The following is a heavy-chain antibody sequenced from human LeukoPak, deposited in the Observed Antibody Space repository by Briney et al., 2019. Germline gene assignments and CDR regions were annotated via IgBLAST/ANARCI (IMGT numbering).Heavy chain of an antibody. V-gene: IGHV3-64*02. CDR2: ITWNGGSK. D-gene: IGHD2-15*01. Sequence: TGGSLRLSCAASGFTSSNYAMHWVRQPPGKGREYVSPITWNGGSKYYADSVKGRFTISRDNSKNTLYLQMGSLSAEDMAVYYCAREGYCSGGTCYVDYWGQGTLVTVSS. CDR1: GFTSSNYA. J-gene: IGHJ4*02. CDR3: AREGYCSGGTCYVDY.